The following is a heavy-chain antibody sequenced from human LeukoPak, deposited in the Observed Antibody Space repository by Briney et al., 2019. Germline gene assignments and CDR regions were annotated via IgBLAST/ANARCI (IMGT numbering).Heavy chain of an antibody. J-gene: IGHJ5*02. V-gene: IGHV4-4*07. CDR3: ARDPGLYSYGPNWFDP. D-gene: IGHD5-18*01. CDR1: GGSISSYY. CDR2: IYTSGST. Sequence: SETLSLTCTVSGGSISSYYWSWIRHPAGKGLEWIGRIYTSGSTNYNPSLKSRVTMSVDTSKNQFSLKLSSVTAADTAVYYCARDPGLYSYGPNWFDPWGQGTLVTVSS.